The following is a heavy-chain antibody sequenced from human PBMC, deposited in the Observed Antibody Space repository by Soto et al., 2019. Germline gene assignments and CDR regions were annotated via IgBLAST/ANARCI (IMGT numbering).Heavy chain of an antibody. D-gene: IGHD3-3*01. Sequence: PGGSLRLSCAASGFTFSSYGMHWVRQAPGKGLEWVAVIWYDGSNKYYADSVKGRFTISRDNSKNTLYLQMSSLRGEDTAIYYCAKTFGSNWLLDYWGQGTLVTVSS. CDR3: AKTFGSNWLLDY. CDR1: GFTFSSYG. V-gene: IGHV3-33*06. CDR2: IWYDGSNK. J-gene: IGHJ4*02.